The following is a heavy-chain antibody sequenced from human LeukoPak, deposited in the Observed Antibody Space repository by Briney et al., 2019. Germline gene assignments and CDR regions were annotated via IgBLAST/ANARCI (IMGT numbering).Heavy chain of an antibody. CDR1: GYTFTGYY. Sequence: ASVKVSCKASGYTFTGYYMHWVRQAPGQGLEWMGWINPNSGGTNYAQKFQGRVTMTRDTSISTAYMELSRLRSDDTAVYYCARDFDGDYYDSSGYSGRGGYWGQGTLVTVSS. CDR3: ARDFDGDYYDSSGYSGRGGY. D-gene: IGHD3-22*01. V-gene: IGHV1-2*02. J-gene: IGHJ4*02. CDR2: INPNSGGT.